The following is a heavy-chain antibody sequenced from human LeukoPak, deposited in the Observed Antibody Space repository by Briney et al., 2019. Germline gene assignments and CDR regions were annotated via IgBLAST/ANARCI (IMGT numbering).Heavy chain of an antibody. D-gene: IGHD6-19*01. CDR2: ISGYNGNT. CDR1: GYTFTGYG. Sequence: GASVKVSCKASGYTFTGYGISWVRQAPGQGLEWMGWISGYNGNTKSAQKFQGRLTMTTDTSTSTAYMDLRSLRSDDTAVYYCARDPSNTSGRYIYFDSWSQGTLVTVSS. V-gene: IGHV1-18*01. J-gene: IGHJ4*02. CDR3: ARDPSNTSGRYIYFDS.